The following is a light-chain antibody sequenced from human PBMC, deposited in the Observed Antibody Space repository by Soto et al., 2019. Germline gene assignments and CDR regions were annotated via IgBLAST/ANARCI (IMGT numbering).Light chain of an antibody. CDR2: EVS. V-gene: IGLV2-8*01. CDR1: SSDDGGYNY. CDR3: SSYAGSNNPFV. J-gene: IGLJ1*01. Sequence: QSVLTQPPSASGSPGQSVTISCTGTSSDDGGYNYVSWYQQHPGKAPKLMTYEVSKRPSGVPDRFSGSKSGNTASLTVSGLQAEDEADYYCSSYAGSNNPFVFGTGTKLTVL.